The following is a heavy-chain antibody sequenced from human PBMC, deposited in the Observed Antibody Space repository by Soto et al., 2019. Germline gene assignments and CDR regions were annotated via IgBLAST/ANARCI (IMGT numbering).Heavy chain of an antibody. J-gene: IGHJ4*02. CDR1: GFTFSSYA. D-gene: IGHD3-16*01. Sequence: EVQLLESGGGLVQPGGSLRLSCAASGFTFSSYAMSWVRQAPGKGLEWVSAISGSGGSTYYADSVKGRFTISRDNYKNTLYLQMNSMRAEDTAVYYCAKDFPPVWLRFYFDYWGQGTLVTVSS. CDR3: AKDFPPVWLRFYFDY. V-gene: IGHV3-23*01. CDR2: ISGSGGST.